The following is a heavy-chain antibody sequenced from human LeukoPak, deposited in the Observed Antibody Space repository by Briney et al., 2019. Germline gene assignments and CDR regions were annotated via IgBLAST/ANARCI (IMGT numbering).Heavy chain of an antibody. CDR1: GASISSYY. V-gene: IGHV4-39*01. CDR3: ARHPRDGATTYFDY. CDR2: VYYSGST. J-gene: IGHJ4*02. D-gene: IGHD5-24*01. Sequence: PSETLSLTCTVSGASISSYYWSWIRQPPGKGLEWIGSVYYSGSTYYNPSLKSRVTISVDTSKNQLSLKVTSVTAADTAVYYCARHPRDGATTYFDYWGQGTLVTVSS.